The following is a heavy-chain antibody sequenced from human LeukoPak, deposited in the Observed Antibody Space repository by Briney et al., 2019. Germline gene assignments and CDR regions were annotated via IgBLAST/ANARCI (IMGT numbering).Heavy chain of an antibody. V-gene: IGHV5-51*01. J-gene: IGHJ4*02. D-gene: IGHD6-13*01. CDR2: FYPGDSTT. CDR1: GYRFTSYW. Sequence: GESLKISCKGSGYRFTSYWIGWVRQMPGKGLEWMGMFYPGDSTTRYSPSFQGQVTISADKSISTAYLQWSSLKSSDSAMYYCARLAIAAAGAYFDYWGQGTLVTVSS. CDR3: ARLAIAAAGAYFDY.